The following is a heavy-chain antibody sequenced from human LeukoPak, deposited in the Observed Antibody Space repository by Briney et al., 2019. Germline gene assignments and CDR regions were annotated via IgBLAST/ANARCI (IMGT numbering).Heavy chain of an antibody. J-gene: IGHJ4*02. CDR2: MSSGSSFI. CDR1: GFTFSTYS. V-gene: IGHV3-21*01. CDR3: AREAPPSFYDFWSGYFDY. Sequence: GGSLRLSCAASGFTFSTYSMNWVRQAPGEGLEWVSSMSSGSSFIYYADSVKGRFTISRDNAKNSLYLQMNSLRAEDTAVYYCAREAPPSFYDFWSGYFDYWGQGTLVTVSS. D-gene: IGHD3-3*01.